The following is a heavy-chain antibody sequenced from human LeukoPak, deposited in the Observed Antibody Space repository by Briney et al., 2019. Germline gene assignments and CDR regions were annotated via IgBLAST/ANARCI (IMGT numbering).Heavy chain of an antibody. CDR3: ATGRRYYDILTGYYIQIHPFDY. J-gene: IGHJ4*02. CDR1: GYTFTGYY. CDR2: INPNSGGT. V-gene: IGHV1-2*02. D-gene: IGHD3-9*01. Sequence: ASVKVSCKASGYTFTGYYMHWVRQAPGQGLEWMGWINPNSGGTNYAQKFQGRVTMTRDTSISTAYMELSRLRSDDTAAYYCATGRRYYDILTGYYIQIHPFDYWGQGTLVTVSS.